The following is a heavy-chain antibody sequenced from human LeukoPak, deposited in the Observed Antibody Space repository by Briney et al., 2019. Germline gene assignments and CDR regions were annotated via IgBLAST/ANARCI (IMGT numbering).Heavy chain of an antibody. J-gene: IGHJ4*02. V-gene: IGHV3-23*01. CDR2: ISGSGGST. CDR3: ARGDFWSGYYGSTTPYYFDY. Sequence: GGSLRLSCAGSGFIFSSYWMAWVRQAPGKGLEWVSAISGSGGSTYYADSVKGRFTISRDNSKNSLYLQMNSLRAEDTAVYYCARGDFWSGYYGSTTPYYFDYWGQGTLVTVSS. D-gene: IGHD3-3*01. CDR1: GFIFSSYW.